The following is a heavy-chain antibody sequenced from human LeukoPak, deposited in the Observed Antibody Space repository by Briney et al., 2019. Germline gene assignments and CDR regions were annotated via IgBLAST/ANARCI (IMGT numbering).Heavy chain of an antibody. J-gene: IGHJ5*02. CDR3: ARAVPAAIRGNWFDP. CDR2: IIPIFGTA. CDR1: GGTFSSYA. Sequence: SVKVSCKASGGTFSSYAISWVRQAPGQGLDWMGGIIPIFGTANYAQKFQGRVTINADESTSTAYMELSSLRSEDTAVYYCARAVPAAIRGNWFDPWGQGTLVTVSS. V-gene: IGHV1-69*13. D-gene: IGHD2-2*02.